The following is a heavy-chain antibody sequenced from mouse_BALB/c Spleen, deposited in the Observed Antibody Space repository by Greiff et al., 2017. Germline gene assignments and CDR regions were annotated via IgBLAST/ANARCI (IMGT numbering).Heavy chain of an antibody. CDR3: AREEGRGRYRYFDV. J-gene: IGHJ1*01. CDR2: IYYSGTI. V-gene: IGHV3-5*02. CDR1: GISITTGNYR. Sequence: EVQLQQSGPGLVKPSQTVSLTCTVTGISITTGNYRWSWLRQFPGNKLEWIGYIYYSGTITYNPSLTSRTTITRDTSKNQFFLEMNSLTAEDTATYDCAREEGRGRYRYFDVWGAGTTVTVSS. D-gene: IGHD3-3*01.